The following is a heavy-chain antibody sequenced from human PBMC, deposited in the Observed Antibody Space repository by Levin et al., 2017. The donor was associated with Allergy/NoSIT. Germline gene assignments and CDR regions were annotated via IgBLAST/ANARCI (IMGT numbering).Heavy chain of an antibody. J-gene: IGHJ6*02. V-gene: IGHV3-7*01. CDR1: GFTFSSYW. CDR2: MKEDGSER. CDR3: TRVYYDAMGG. Sequence: GESLKISCAASGFTFSSYWMSWVRQAPGKGLEWVANMKEDGSERYYVDSVKGRFTISRDNAKNSLYLQMNSLRGEDTAVYYCTRVYYDAMGGWGQGTTVIVSS.